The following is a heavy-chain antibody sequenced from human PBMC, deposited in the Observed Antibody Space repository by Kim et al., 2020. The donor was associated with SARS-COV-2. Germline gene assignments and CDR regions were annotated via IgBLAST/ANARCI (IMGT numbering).Heavy chain of an antibody. V-gene: IGHV3-30*07. CDR3: ARDPVVNSFRYFDY. J-gene: IGHJ4*02. D-gene: IGHD2-15*01. Sequence: ADSVKGRFTISRDNSKNTLYLQMNSLRAEDTAVYYCARDPVVNSFRYFDYWGQGTLVTVSS.